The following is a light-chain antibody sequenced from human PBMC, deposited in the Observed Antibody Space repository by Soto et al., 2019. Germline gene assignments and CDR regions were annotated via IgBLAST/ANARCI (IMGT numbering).Light chain of an antibody. CDR3: EQANSFPVT. J-gene: IGKJ5*01. CDR1: QDITRW. Sequence: DIQMTQSPSSVSAVVGDRVTITCRASQDITRWLAWYQQQQGRAPKLLIYAASTLQGVVPSRFSGSGSGTEVALTSGGLEPEDFATYYCEQANSFPVTFGQGTRLEI. CDR2: AAS. V-gene: IGKV1-12*01.